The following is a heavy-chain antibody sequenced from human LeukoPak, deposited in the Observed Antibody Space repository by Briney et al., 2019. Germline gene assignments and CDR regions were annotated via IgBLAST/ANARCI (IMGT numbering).Heavy chain of an antibody. Sequence: PSETLSLTCAVYGGFFSGYYWSWIRQPPGKGLEWIGEINHSGSTNYNPSLKSRVTISVDTSKNQFSLKLSSVTAADTAVYYCAREPLFSYYDFWSGYYSWFDPWGQGTLVTVSS. J-gene: IGHJ5*02. CDR2: INHSGST. V-gene: IGHV4-34*01. CDR1: GGFFSGYY. D-gene: IGHD3-3*01. CDR3: AREPLFSYYDFWSGYYSWFDP.